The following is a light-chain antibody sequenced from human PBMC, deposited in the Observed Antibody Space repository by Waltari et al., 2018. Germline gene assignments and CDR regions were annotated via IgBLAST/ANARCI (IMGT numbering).Light chain of an antibody. J-gene: IGKJ1*01. CDR1: QSIRSN. Sequence: EIVMTQSPDTLSVFPGERATLSCRASQSIRSNLAWYQHKPGQAPRLLIYAASTRATGSPARFRGSGSGTEFTLSISCLQSEDFAVYFCQQYDNWLGTFGPGTKVEIK. V-gene: IGKV3-15*01. CDR2: AAS. CDR3: QQYDNWLGT.